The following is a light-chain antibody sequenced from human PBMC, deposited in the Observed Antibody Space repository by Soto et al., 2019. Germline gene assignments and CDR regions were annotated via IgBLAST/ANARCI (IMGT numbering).Light chain of an antibody. Sequence: QSVVTQEPSLTVSPGGTVTLTCGSSTGAVTSAHYPYWLQQKPGQAPRTLIFDTNNKHSWTPARFSGSLLGGKAALTLSGAQPEDEAEYYCLLSYTDARPVFGGGTKLTVL. J-gene: IGLJ3*02. CDR3: LLSYTDARPV. CDR1: TGAVTSAHY. V-gene: IGLV7-46*01. CDR2: DTN.